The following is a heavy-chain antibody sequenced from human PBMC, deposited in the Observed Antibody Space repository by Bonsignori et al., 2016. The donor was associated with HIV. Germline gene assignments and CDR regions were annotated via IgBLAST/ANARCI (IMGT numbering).Heavy chain of an antibody. CDR2: ISSSGSTI. V-gene: IGHV3-48*03. CDR3: ARGSSSWPDYYYYMDV. D-gene: IGHD6-13*01. Sequence: WIRQPPGKGLEWVSYISSSGSTIYYADSVKGRFTISRDNAKNSLYLQMNSLRAEDTAVYYCARGSSSWPDYYYYMDVWGKGTTVTVSS. J-gene: IGHJ6*03.